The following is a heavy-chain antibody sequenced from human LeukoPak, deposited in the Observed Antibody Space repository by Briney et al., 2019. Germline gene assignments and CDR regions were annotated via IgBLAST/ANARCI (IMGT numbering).Heavy chain of an antibody. Sequence: ASVKVSCKASGYTFTSYDINWVRQATGQGLEWMGWMNPNSGNTGYAQKFQGRVTMTRNTSISTAYMELSSLRSEDTAVYYYARSTYDILTGYYRRTYYYYYMDVWGKGTTVTISS. CDR3: ARSTYDILTGYYRRTYYYYYMDV. D-gene: IGHD3-9*01. J-gene: IGHJ6*03. CDR2: MNPNSGNT. CDR1: GYTFTSYD. V-gene: IGHV1-8*01.